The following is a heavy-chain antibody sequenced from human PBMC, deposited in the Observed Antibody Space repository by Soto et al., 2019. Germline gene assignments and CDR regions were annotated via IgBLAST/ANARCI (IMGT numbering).Heavy chain of an antibody. CDR3: AHRPFSSSWSLPGWFDP. CDR2: IYWDDDK. D-gene: IGHD6-13*01. Sequence: QITLKESGPTLVKPTQTLTLTCTFSGFSFSTSGVGVGWIRQPPGKALEWLALIYWDDDKRYSPSLKSRLTITKDTSNNQVVLTMTNMDPVDTATYYRAHRPFSSSWSLPGWFDPWGQGTLVTVSS. V-gene: IGHV2-5*02. CDR1: GFSFSTSGVG. J-gene: IGHJ5*02.